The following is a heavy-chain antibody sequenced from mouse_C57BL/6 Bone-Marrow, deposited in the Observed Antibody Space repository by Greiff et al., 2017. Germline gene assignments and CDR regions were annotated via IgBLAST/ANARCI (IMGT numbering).Heavy chain of an antibody. Sequence: EVQVVESGGGLVKPGGSLKLSCAASGFTFSSYAMSWVRQTPEKRLAWVATISDGGSYTYYPDNVKGRFTIARDNATNNLYLQMSHLKSEDTAMYYCARDRELTHASDFWGPGTSVTVSS. CDR1: GFTFSSYA. CDR2: ISDGGSYT. V-gene: IGHV5-4*01. D-gene: IGHD1-1*01. CDR3: ARDRELTHASDF. J-gene: IGHJ4*01.